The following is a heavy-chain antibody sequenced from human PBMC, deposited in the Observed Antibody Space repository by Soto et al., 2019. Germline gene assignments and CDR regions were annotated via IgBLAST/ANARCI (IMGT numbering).Heavy chain of an antibody. Sequence: PGGSLRLCCAASGFTFSSYAMSWVRQAPGKGLEWVSAISGSGGSTYYADAVKGRFTISRDNSKNTLYLQMNSLRAEDTAVYYCAKDHLGELRYFDWTTDGMDVWGQGTTVTVSS. CDR3: AKDHLGELRYFDWTTDGMDV. CDR2: ISGSGGST. J-gene: IGHJ6*02. V-gene: IGHV3-23*01. CDR1: GFTFSSYA. D-gene: IGHD3-9*01.